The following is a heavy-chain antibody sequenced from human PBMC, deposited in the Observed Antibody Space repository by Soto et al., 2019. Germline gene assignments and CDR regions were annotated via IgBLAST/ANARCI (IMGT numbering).Heavy chain of an antibody. CDR2: IYYSGST. J-gene: IGHJ5*02. CDR3: ATLSLHKLTIFGVVPSFDP. D-gene: IGHD3-3*01. CDR1: GGSISSSSYY. Sequence: SETLSLTCTVSGGSISSSSYYWGWIRQPPGKGLEWIGSIYYSGSTYYNPSLKSRVTISVDTSKNQFSLKLSSVTAADTAVYYCATLSLHKLTIFGVVPSFDPWGQGTLVTVSS. V-gene: IGHV4-39*01.